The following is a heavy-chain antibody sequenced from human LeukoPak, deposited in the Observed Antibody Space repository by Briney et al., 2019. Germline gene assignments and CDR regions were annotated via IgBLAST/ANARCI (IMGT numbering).Heavy chain of an antibody. D-gene: IGHD2-15*01. CDR3: TRDVGGPRSWSSGDFDY. CDR1: GFSFSTYG. CDR2: IWDEGSNK. Sequence: QPGRSLRLSCAASGFSFSTYGMHWVRQAPGKGLEWVAVIWDEGSNKYYAESVKGRFTISRDNSNNTLYLQMNSLRDEDTAVYYCTRDVGGPRSWSSGDFDYWGQGTLVTVSS. V-gene: IGHV3-33*01. J-gene: IGHJ4*02.